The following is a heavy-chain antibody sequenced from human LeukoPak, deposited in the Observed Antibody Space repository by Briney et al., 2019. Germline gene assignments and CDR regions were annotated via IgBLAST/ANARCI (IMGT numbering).Heavy chain of an antibody. CDR2: ISYDGSNE. CDR1: GFTFSSYG. V-gene: IGHV3-30*03. D-gene: IGHD2-2*01. CDR3: ARVRAGYCTSTSCYTGMDV. J-gene: IGHJ6*02. Sequence: GGSLRLSCAASGFTFSSYGMHWVRQAPGKGLEWVALISYDGSNEYYADSVRGRFTVSRDNSKFTLYMQMNSLRAEDTAVYYCARVRAGYCTSTSCYTGMDVWGQGTTVTVSS.